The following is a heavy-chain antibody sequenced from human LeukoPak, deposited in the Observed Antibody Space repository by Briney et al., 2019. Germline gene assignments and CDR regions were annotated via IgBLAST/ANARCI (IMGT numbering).Heavy chain of an antibody. CDR1: EFSVGSNY. D-gene: IGHD6-19*01. CDR2: IYSGGST. V-gene: IGHV3-66*02. CDR3: ARDRGSGWYFDY. J-gene: IGHJ4*02. Sequence: PGGSLRLSCAASEFSVGSNYMTWVRQAPGKGLEWVSLIYSGGSTYYADSVKGRFTISRDNSKNTLYLQMNSLRAEDTAVYYCARDRGSGWYFDYWGQGTLVTVSS.